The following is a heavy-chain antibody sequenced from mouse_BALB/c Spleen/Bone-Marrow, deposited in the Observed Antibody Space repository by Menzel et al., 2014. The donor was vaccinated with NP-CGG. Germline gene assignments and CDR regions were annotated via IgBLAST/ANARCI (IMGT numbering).Heavy chain of an antibody. V-gene: IGHV5-6*01. Sequence: EVKLVESGGDLVKPGGSLKLSCAASGFTFSSYGMSWVRQTPDKRLEWVATISNVGSYTYYPDSVKGRFTISRDNAKNTLYLQMSSLKSEDTAMYYCARPFYYRYDAAMDYWGQGTSVTVSS. J-gene: IGHJ4*01. D-gene: IGHD2-14*01. CDR3: ARPFYYRYDAAMDY. CDR1: GFTFSSYG. CDR2: ISNVGSYT.